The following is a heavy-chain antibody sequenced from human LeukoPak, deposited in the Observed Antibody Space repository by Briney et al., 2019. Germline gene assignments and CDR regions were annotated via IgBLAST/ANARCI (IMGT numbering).Heavy chain of an antibody. V-gene: IGHV1-2*02. CDR1: GYTFTGYY. D-gene: IGHD2-2*02. CDR2: INPNSGGT. Sequence: ASVKVSCKASGYTFTGYYMYWVRQAPGQGLEWMGWINPNSGGTNYAQKFQGRVTMTRDTSISTAYMELSRLRSDDTAVYYCARGGYCSSTSCYIGWFDPWGQGTLVTVSS. CDR3: ARGGYCSSTSCYIGWFDP. J-gene: IGHJ5*02.